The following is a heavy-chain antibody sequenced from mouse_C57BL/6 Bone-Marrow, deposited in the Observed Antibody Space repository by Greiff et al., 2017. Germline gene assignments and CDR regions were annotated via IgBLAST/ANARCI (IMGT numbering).Heavy chain of an antibody. Sequence: VQLQQSGPVLVKPGASVKMSCKASGYTFTDYYMNWVKQSHGKSLEWIGVINPYNGGTSYNQKFKGKATLTVDKSSSTAYMELNSLTSEDSAVYYCASPLITTVVAIDYWGQGTTLTVSS. J-gene: IGHJ2*01. V-gene: IGHV1-19*01. D-gene: IGHD1-1*01. CDR1: GYTFTDYY. CDR3: ASPLITTVVAIDY. CDR2: INPYNGGT.